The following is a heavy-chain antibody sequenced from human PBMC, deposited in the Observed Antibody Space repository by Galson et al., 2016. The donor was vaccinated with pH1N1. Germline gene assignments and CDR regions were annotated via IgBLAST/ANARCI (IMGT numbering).Heavy chain of an antibody. V-gene: IGHV4-39*01. Sequence: LEWIGSIYYSGSTYYNPSLKSRVTISVDTSKNQFSLKLSSVTAADTAVYYCARRGIGEFLYYFDSWGQGTLVTVSS. J-gene: IGHJ4*02. D-gene: IGHD3-10*01. CDR2: IYYSGST. CDR3: ARRGIGEFLYYFDS.